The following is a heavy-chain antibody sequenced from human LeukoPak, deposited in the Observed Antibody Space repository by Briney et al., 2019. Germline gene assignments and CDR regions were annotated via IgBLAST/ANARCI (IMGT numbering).Heavy chain of an antibody. CDR2: ISNDGSST. CDR1: GFTFSSYW. J-gene: IGHJ5*02. Sequence: GGSLRLSCAASGFTFSSYWMHWVRQAPGKGLEWVSRISNDGSSTSYADSVKGRFTISRDKAKNTLYLQMNSLRAEDTALYYCAKGSSGYYNWFDPWGQGTLVTVSS. CDR3: AKGSSGYYNWFDP. V-gene: IGHV3-74*01. D-gene: IGHD3-22*01.